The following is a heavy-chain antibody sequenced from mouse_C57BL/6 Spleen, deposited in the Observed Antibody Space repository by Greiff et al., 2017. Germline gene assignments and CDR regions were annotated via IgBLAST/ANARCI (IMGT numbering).Heavy chain of an antibody. J-gene: IGHJ3*01. CDR3: APGTWFAY. V-gene: IGHV14-2*01. Sequence: VQLQQFGAELVKPGASVKLSCTASGFNIKDYYMHWVKQRTEQGLEWIGRIDPEDGETEYAPQFQGKVTITADTSSNTAYLQLSSLTSEDTAVYYCAPGTWFAYWGQGTLVTVSA. CDR1: GFNIKDYY. CDR2: IDPEDGET. D-gene: IGHD4-1*01.